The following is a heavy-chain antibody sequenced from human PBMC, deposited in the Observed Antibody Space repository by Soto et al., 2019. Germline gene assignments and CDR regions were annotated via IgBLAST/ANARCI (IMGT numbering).Heavy chain of an antibody. CDR2: IIPILGIT. V-gene: IGHV1-69*02. Sequence: QVQLVQSGAEVKEPGSSVKVSCKASGGTFSSYTISWVRQTPGQGLEWMGKIIPILGITNHAQKFQGRVTITASKSTSTADMDLSSVRSEDTAAEYRAWGKGGFDLWGRGPLVAVSS. CDR3: AWGKGGFDL. CDR1: GGTFSSYT. D-gene: IGHD3-16*01. J-gene: IGHJ2*01.